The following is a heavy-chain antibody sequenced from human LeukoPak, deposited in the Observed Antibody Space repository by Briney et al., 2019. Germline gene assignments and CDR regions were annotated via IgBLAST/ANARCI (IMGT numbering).Heavy chain of an antibody. CDR1: GFIFDDYA. Sequence: GGSLRLSCAASGFIFDDYAMHWVRQAPGKGLEWVSGISWNSGSIGYADSVKGRFTISRDNAKNSLYLQMNSLRAEDTALYYCAKDMRRWPAPGMDYWGQGTLVTVSS. J-gene: IGHJ4*02. D-gene: IGHD4-23*01. V-gene: IGHV3-9*01. CDR2: ISWNSGSI. CDR3: AKDMRRWPAPGMDY.